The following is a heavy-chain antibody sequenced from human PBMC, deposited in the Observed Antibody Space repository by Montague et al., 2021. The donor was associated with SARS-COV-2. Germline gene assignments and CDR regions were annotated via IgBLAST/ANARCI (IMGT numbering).Heavy chain of an antibody. Sequence: SETLSPTCTVSGGSISNYHWNWIRQPPGKGLEWIAYIYYSGSTXXXPSXXXRVTISVDTSRNQFSLRLTSVTAADAAVYYCARQLRVRRTWQVGDYNHYGMDVWGQGTTVSVSS. CDR2: IYYSGST. V-gene: IGHV4-59*08. J-gene: IGHJ6*02. D-gene: IGHD3-10*01. CDR3: ARQLRVRRTWQVGDYNHYGMDV. CDR1: GGSISNYH.